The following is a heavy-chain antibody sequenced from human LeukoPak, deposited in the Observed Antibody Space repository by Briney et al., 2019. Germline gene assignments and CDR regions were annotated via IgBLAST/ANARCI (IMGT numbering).Heavy chain of an antibody. CDR2: IKQDGSEK. CDR1: GFTFSSYW. V-gene: IGHV3-7*03. CDR3: ARSLPRILVVIAAGYYYGMDV. Sequence: GGSLRLSCAASGFTFSSYWMSWVRQAPGKGLEWVANIKQDGSEKYYVDSVKGRFTISRDNAKNSLYLQMNSLRAEDTAVYYCARSLPRILVVIAAGYYYGMDVWGQGTTVTVSS. D-gene: IGHD2-21*01. J-gene: IGHJ6*02.